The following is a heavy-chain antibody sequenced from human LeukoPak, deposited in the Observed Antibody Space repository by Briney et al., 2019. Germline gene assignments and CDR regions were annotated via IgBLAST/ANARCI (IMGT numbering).Heavy chain of an antibody. CDR2: ISSSSSTI. D-gene: IGHD3-16*02. CDR3: AKDQDYIWWSYPDWFDP. CDR1: GFTFSSYS. Sequence: GGSLRLSCAASGFTFSSYSMNWVRQAPGKGLEWISYISSSSSTIYYADSVKGRFTISRDNAKNSLYLQMNSLRAEDTALYYCAKDQDYIWWSYPDWFDPWGQGTLVTVSS. V-gene: IGHV3-48*01. J-gene: IGHJ5*02.